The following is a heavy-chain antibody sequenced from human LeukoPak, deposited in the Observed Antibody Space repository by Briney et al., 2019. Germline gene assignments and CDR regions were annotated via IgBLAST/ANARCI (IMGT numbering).Heavy chain of an antibody. CDR2: ISYDGSNK. CDR1: GFTFSSYG. J-gene: IGHJ4*02. D-gene: IGHD3-16*01. Sequence: PGGSLRLSCAASGFTFSSYGMHWVRQAPGKGLEWVAVISYDGSNKYYADSVKGRFTISRDNSKNTLYLQMNSLRAEDTAVYYCATLGGFDYWGQGTLVTVSS. V-gene: IGHV3-30*03. CDR3: ATLGGFDY.